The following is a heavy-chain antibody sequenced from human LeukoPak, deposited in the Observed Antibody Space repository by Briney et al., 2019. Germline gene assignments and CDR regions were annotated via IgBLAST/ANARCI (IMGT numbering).Heavy chain of an antibody. CDR1: GGSISSGGYY. Sequence: SETLSLTCTVSGGSISSGGYYWSWIRQPPGKGLEWIGYIYHSGSTYYNPSLKSRVTISVDTSKNQFSLKLSSVTAADTAVYYCARNMAARPWRPNWFDPWGQGTLVTVSS. D-gene: IGHD6-6*01. J-gene: IGHJ5*02. CDR3: ARNMAARPWRPNWFDP. V-gene: IGHV4-30-2*01. CDR2: IYHSGST.